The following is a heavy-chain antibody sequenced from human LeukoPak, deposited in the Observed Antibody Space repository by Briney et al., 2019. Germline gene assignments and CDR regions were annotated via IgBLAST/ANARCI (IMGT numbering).Heavy chain of an antibody. CDR3: AKDGSWGDYYFYFYMDV. Sequence: GGSLRLSCEASGSGFTFGNFGMSWVRQAPGKGLEWLSGISGSGHYTYYADSVKGRFTISRDNSKNTLYIEMNSLGAEDTAVYYCAKDGSWGDYYFYFYMDVWGKGTTVTVSS. D-gene: IGHD3-16*01. CDR1: GSGFTFGNFG. V-gene: IGHV3-23*01. CDR2: ISGSGHYT. J-gene: IGHJ6*03.